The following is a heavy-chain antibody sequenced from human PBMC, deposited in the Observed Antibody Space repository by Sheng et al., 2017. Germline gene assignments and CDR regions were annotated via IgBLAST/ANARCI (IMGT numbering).Heavy chain of an antibody. CDR2: INHSGST. D-gene: IGHD3-22*01. CDR3: ARLRPLTMIVVPRGAFDI. CDR1: GGSFSGYY. V-gene: IGHV4-34*01. J-gene: IGHJ3*02. Sequence: QVQLQQWGAGLLKPSETLSLTCAVYGGSFSGYYWSWIRQPPGKGLEWIGEINHSGSTNYNPSLKSRVTISVDTSKNQFSLKLSSVTAADTAVYYCARLRPLTMIVVPRGAFDIWGQGTSGHRLF.